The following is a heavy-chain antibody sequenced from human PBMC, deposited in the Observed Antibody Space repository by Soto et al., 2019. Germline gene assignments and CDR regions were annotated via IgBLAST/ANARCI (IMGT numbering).Heavy chain of an antibody. V-gene: IGHV3-23*01. CDR2: LSGGGGRT. Sequence: EVQVLESGGGLVQPGGSLRLSCAASGFTFSSYAMDWVRQAPGKGLEWVSGLSGGGGRTYYADSVKGRFTISRGNAKNRQYFDMTRLRAEDTAIYYGAKDVRMAIDLWTAYPSSYDFWGQGTLVTVSS. D-gene: IGHD3-3*01. CDR3: AKDVRMAIDLWTAYPSSYDF. J-gene: IGHJ4*02. CDR1: GFTFSSYA.